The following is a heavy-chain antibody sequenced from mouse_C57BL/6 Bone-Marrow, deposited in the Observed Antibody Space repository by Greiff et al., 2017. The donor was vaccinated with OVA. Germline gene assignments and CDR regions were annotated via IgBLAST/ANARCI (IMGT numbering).Heavy chain of an antibody. CDR2: ISTYYGDA. J-gene: IGHJ1*03. CDR1: SYTFTDYA. Sequence: QVQLKESGPELVRPGVSVKLSCKGSSYTFTDYAMHWVKQSHAKSLEWIGVISTYYGDASYNQKFKDKATMTVDKSSSTSYMELARLTSEDSAVYYCARRILFYYYGSRYFDVWGTGTTVTVSS. V-gene: IGHV1-67*01. D-gene: IGHD1-1*01. CDR3: ARRILFYYYGSRYFDV.